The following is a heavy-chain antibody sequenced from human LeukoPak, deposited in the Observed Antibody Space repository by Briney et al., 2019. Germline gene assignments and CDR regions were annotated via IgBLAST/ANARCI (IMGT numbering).Heavy chain of an antibody. CDR3: TRDQYCGGACYAFDY. Sequence: PGGSLRLSCTASGFTFGDYAMRWVRQAPGKGLEWVGFIRSKAYGGTTEYAASVKGRFTISRDDSKSIAYLQMNSLKTEDTAVYYCTRDQYCGGACYAFDYWGQGTLVTVSS. J-gene: IGHJ4*02. V-gene: IGHV3-49*04. CDR2: IRSKAYGGTT. CDR1: GFTFGDYA. D-gene: IGHD2-21*02.